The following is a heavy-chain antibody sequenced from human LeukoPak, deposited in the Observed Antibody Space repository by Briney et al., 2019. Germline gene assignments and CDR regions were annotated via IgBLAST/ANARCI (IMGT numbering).Heavy chain of an antibody. D-gene: IGHD3-10*01. CDR1: GFTFDGYG. J-gene: IGHJ4*02. CDR2: ISYDGSNK. Sequence: GGSLRLSCTASGFTFDGYGMSWVRQAPGKGLEWVAVISYDGSNKYYADSVKGRFTISRDNSKNTLYLQMNSLRAEDTAVYYCATHRSSLVRGVIIDYWGQGTLVTVSS. CDR3: ATHRSSLVRGVIIDY. V-gene: IGHV3-30*03.